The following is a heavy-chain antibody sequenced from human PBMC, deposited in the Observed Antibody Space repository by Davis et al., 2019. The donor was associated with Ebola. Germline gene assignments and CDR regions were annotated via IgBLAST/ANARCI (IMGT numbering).Heavy chain of an antibody. CDR2: ISAYNGNT. CDR3: AREASDYGDYHFDY. V-gene: IGHV1-18*04. J-gene: IGHJ4*02. D-gene: IGHD4-17*01. CDR1: GYSFVTYG. Sequence: ASVKVSCKAIGYSFVTYGISWVRKAPGQGLEWMGWISAYNGNTNYAQKLQGRVTMTTDTSTSTAYMELRSLRSDDTAVYYCAREASDYGDYHFDYWGQGTLVTVSS.